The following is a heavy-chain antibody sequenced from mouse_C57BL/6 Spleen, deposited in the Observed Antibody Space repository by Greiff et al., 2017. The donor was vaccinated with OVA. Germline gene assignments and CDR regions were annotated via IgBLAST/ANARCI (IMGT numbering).Heavy chain of an antibody. D-gene: IGHD1-1*01. J-gene: IGHJ1*03. V-gene: IGHV5-17*01. CDR3: ARYYYGSSWDWYFDV. CDR2: ISSGSSTI. CDR1: GFTFSDYG. Sequence: EVKVVESGGGLVKPGGSLKLSCAASGFTFSDYGMHWVRQAPEKGLEWVAYISSGSSTIYYADTVKGRFTISRDNAKNTLFLQMTSLRSEDTAMYYCARYYYGSSWDWYFDVWGTGTTVTVSS.